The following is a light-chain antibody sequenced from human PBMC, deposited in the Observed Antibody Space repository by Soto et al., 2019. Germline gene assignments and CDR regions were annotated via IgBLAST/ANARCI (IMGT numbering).Light chain of an antibody. CDR2: STS. Sequence: QTVVTQEPSFSVSPGGTVTLTCGLSSGSVSTSYYPSWYQQTPGQAQRTLIYSTSTRSSGVPDRFSGSILGNKAALTITGAQADDESDYYCVLYMGSGISVFGGGTQLTVL. CDR1: SGSVSTSYY. CDR3: VLYMGSGISV. V-gene: IGLV8-61*01. J-gene: IGLJ7*01.